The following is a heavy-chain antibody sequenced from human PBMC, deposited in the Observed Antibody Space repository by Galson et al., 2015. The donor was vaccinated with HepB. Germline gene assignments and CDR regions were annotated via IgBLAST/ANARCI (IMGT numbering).Heavy chain of an antibody. J-gene: IGHJ5*02. D-gene: IGHD3-10*01. CDR1: GFSFNTYS. Sequence: SLRLSCAASGFSFNTYSMNWVRQAPGKGLEWVSAITGWSTSLYYTDSVKGRFTISRDNAKNSLYLQMNSLRVEDTAVYYCARDYRPDLGSGNYYPNYFDPWGQGTLVTVSS. V-gene: IGHV3-21*01. CDR2: ITGWSTSL. CDR3: ARDYRPDLGSGNYYPNYFDP.